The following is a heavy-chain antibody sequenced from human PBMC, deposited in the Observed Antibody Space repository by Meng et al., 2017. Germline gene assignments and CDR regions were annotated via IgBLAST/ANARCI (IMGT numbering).Heavy chain of an antibody. J-gene: IGHJ3*02. Sequence: SETLSLTCTVSGGSISTYYWNWIRQPPGKGLEWIAYMDNSGRSDYNPSLKSRVTISLDTSKNQFSLKLSSVTAADTAVYYCASYYYDSSGYYPREDAFDIWGQGTMVTVSS. CDR1: GGSISTYY. CDR2: MDNSGRS. V-gene: IGHV4-59*01. D-gene: IGHD3-22*01. CDR3: ASYYYDSSGYYPREDAFDI.